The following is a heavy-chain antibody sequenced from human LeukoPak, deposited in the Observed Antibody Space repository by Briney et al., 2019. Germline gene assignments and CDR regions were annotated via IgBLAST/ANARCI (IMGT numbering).Heavy chain of an antibody. CDR1: GFTFSSYS. CDR3: ARGPYASGSYGRRGWVHYMDV. CDR2: ISSSSSSI. Sequence: PGGSLRLSCAASGFTFSSYSMNWVRQAPGKGLEWVSSISSSSSSIYYADSVKGRFTISRDNAKNSLYLQMNSLRAEDTAVYYCARGPYASGSYGRRGWVHYMDVWGKGTTVTISS. V-gene: IGHV3-21*01. D-gene: IGHD3-10*01. J-gene: IGHJ6*03.